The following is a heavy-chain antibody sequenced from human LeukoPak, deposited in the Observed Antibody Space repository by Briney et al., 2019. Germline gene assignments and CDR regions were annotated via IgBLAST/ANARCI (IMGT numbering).Heavy chain of an antibody. V-gene: IGHV3-30*02. CDR2: IRYDGSNK. CDR1: GFTFSSYG. J-gene: IGHJ6*03. Sequence: PGGSLRLSCAASGFTFSSYGMHWVRQAPGKGLEWVAFIRYDGSNKYYADSVKGRFTISRDNSKNTLYLQMNSLRAEDTAVYYCAKDSSSCYPPYYYYMDVWGKGTTVTVSS. CDR3: AKDSSSCYPPYYYYMDV. D-gene: IGHD6-13*01.